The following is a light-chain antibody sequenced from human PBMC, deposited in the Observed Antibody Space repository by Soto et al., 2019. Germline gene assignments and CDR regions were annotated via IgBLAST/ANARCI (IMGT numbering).Light chain of an antibody. CDR3: SSFTSTSTFV. Sequence: QSALTQPASVSGSPGQSITISCTGTSNDVGGYNYVSWFQRHPGKAPKLLIFEVSNRPSGVSNRFSGSKSGNTASLTISGLQAEDEADYYCSSFTSTSTFVFGTGTKVTVL. J-gene: IGLJ1*01. CDR1: SNDVGGYNY. V-gene: IGLV2-14*01. CDR2: EVS.